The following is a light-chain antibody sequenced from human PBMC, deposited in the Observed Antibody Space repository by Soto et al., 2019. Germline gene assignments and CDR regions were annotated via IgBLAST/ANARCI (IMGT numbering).Light chain of an antibody. CDR2: EVS. CDR1: SSDVGAYKY. CDR3: TSYAGTSIV. V-gene: IGLV2-8*01. Sequence: QSVLTQPPSASGSPGQSVTISCTGTSSDVGAYKYVSWYQQHPGKAPKLIIYEVSERPSGVPDRFSGSKSGNTASLTVSGLQAEDEADYYCTSYAGTSIVFGTGTKLTVL. J-gene: IGLJ1*01.